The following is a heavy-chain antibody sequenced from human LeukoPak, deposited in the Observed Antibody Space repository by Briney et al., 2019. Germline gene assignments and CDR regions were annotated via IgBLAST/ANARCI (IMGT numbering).Heavy chain of an antibody. J-gene: IGHJ4*02. Sequence: GGSLRLSCAASGFTFSSYGMHRVRQAPGKGLAWVAFIWYDGSNKYYADSVKGRFTISRDNSKNTLYLQMNSLRAEDTAVYYCAKDSLGLFYGSGSYFDYWGQGTLVTVSS. V-gene: IGHV3-30*02. CDR3: AKDSLGLFYGSGSYFDY. CDR2: IWYDGSNK. CDR1: GFTFSSYG. D-gene: IGHD3-10*01.